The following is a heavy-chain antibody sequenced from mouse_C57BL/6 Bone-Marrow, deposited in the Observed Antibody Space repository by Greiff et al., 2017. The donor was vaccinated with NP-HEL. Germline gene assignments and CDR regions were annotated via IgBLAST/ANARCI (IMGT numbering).Heavy chain of an antibody. J-gene: IGHJ2*01. Sequence: VESGGGLVKPGGSLKLSCAASGFTFSSYAMSLVRQTPEKRLEWVATISDGGSYTYYPDNVKGRFTISRDNAKNNLYLQMSHLKSEDTAMYYCARDGFYGYPYYWGQGTTLTVSS. V-gene: IGHV5-4*01. CDR2: ISDGGSYT. D-gene: IGHD2-2*01. CDR1: GFTFSSYA. CDR3: ARDGFYGYPYY.